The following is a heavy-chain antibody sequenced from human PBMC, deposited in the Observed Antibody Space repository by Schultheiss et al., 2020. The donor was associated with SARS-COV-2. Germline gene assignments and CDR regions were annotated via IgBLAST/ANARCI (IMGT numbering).Heavy chain of an antibody. CDR3: AREEGYCSSTSCQGAFDI. CDR2: INHSGGT. CDR1: GGSITGYY. D-gene: IGHD2-2*01. Sequence: SETLSLTCTVSGGSITGYYWSWIRQPPGKGLEWIGEINHSGGTNYNPSLESRVTISVDTSKNQFSLKLSSVTAADTAVYYCAREEGYCSSTSCQGAFDIWGQGTMVTVSS. J-gene: IGHJ3*02. V-gene: IGHV4-34*01.